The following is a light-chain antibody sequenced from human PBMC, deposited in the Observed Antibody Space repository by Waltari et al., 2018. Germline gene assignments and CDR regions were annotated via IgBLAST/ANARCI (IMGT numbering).Light chain of an antibody. Sequence: QSVLTQPPSMPAAPGPRAPLSCTGRSSNLGARFDVNVYQQVPGTPPKLLIYGDSYRPSGVPDRFSVSKSDTSASLAITGLQAEDEADYYCQSYDSSLSAVVFGGGTKLTVL. V-gene: IGLV1-40*01. J-gene: IGLJ2*01. CDR2: GDS. CDR1: SSNLGARFD. CDR3: QSYDSSLSAVV.